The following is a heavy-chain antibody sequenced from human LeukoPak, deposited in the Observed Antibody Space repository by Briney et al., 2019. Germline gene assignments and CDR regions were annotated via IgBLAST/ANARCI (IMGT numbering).Heavy chain of an antibody. J-gene: IGHJ4*02. CDR1: GYTFTGYF. CDR2: INPNSGGT. V-gene: IGHV1-2*02. D-gene: IGHD2-2*01. Sequence: WASVTVSCKASGYTFTGYFMHWVRQAPGQGLEWMGWINPNSGGTNYAQKFQGRVTMTRDTSISTAYMELSRLRSDDTAVYYCASSIVYCSSTSCYFNWGQGTLVTVTS. CDR3: ASSIVYCSSTSCYFN.